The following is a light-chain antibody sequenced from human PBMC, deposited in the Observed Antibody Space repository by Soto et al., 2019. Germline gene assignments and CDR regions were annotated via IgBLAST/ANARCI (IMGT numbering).Light chain of an antibody. CDR1: QGIGDT. J-gene: IGKJ4*01. Sequence: EVVMTQSPATLSVSPGEGVTLSCRASQGIGDTLAWYQHKPGQTPRLLIYDASNRATGIPDRFSGSGSGTDFTLTVSNLESEDFAVYYCQQCSNWPLTXGGGTKVDIK. V-gene: IGKV3-11*01. CDR3: QQCSNWPLT. CDR2: DAS.